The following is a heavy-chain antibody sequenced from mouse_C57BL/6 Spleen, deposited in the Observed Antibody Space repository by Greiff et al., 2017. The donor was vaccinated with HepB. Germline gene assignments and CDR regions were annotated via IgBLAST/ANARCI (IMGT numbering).Heavy chain of an antibody. J-gene: IGHJ3*01. D-gene: IGHD2-4*01. CDR3: AREDYGAWFAY. Sequence: EVKVVESEGGLVQPGSSMKLSCTASGFTFSDYYMAWVRQVPEKGLEWVANINYDGSSTYYLDSLKSRFIISRDNAKNILYLQMSSLKSEDTATYYCAREDYGAWFAYWGQGTLVTVSA. CDR1: GFTFSDYY. V-gene: IGHV5-16*01. CDR2: INYDGSST.